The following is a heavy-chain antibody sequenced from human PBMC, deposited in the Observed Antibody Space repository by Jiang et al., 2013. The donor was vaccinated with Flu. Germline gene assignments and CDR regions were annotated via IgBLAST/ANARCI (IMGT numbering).Heavy chain of an antibody. Sequence: VQLLESGGGLVQPGGSLKLSCAASGFRFDEYAMHWVRQAPGKGLEWVAGVTWNRNGIHYAASVRGRFTVSTDNAKNSLYLQMNSLRAEDTARYYCVKDLGHRGSHLVGDYWGQGTPGSPSPQ. J-gene: IGHJ4*02. CDR1: GFRFDEYA. D-gene: IGHD2-8*02. CDR3: VKDLGHRGSHLVGDY. CDR2: VTWNRNGI. V-gene: IGHV3-9*01.